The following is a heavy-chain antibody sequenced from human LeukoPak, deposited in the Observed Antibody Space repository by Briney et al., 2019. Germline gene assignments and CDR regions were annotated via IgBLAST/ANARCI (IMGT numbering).Heavy chain of an antibody. CDR3: AISVHSGYDLHNYDY. CDR2: ISAYNGNT. V-gene: IGHV1-18*01. J-gene: IGHJ4*02. D-gene: IGHD5-12*01. Sequence: ASVKVSCKASGYTFTSYGISWLRQAPGQGLEWMGWISAYNGNTNYAQKLQGRVTMTTDTSTSTAYMELRSLRSDDTAVYYCAISVHSGYDLHNYDYWGQGTLVTVSS. CDR1: GYTFTSYG.